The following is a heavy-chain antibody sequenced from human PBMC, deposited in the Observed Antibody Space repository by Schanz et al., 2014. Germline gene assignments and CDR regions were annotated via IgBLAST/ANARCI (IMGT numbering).Heavy chain of an antibody. D-gene: IGHD3-16*01. CDR3: ARGTPFLCDY. CDR1: GFTFSSYT. Sequence: AQLVESGGGVVQPGRSLRLSCAASGFTFSSYTMHWVRQAPGTGLEWVSSISSTSTYLYYADSVKGRFTISRDSARNSLYLQMSSLRAEDTAVYYCARGTPFLCDYWGQGTLVTVSS. J-gene: IGHJ4*02. V-gene: IGHV3-21*01. CDR2: ISSTSTYL.